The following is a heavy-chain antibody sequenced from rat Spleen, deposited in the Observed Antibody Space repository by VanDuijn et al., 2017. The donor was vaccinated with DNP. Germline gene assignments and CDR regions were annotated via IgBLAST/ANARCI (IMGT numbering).Heavy chain of an antibody. J-gene: IGHJ2*01. Sequence: EVQLVESGGGPVQPGRSLKISCIASGFIFSNYWMTWIRQAPGKGLEWVASITNTGGITYYPDSVKGRFTISRDNAKSTLYLQMNSLRSEDTATYYCTRGLRLYDYWGQGVMVTVSS. CDR1: GFIFSNYW. D-gene: IGHD1-11*01. CDR3: TRGLRLYDY. CDR2: ITNTGGIT. V-gene: IGHV5-31*01.